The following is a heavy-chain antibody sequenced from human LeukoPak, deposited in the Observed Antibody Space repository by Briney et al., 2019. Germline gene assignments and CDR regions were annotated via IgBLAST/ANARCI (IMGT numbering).Heavy chain of an antibody. CDR2: IYYSGST. CDR1: GGSISSYY. Sequence: PSETLSLTCTVSGGSISSYYWSWIRQPPGKGLEWIGYIYYSGSTNYNPSLKSRVTISVDTSKNQFSLKLTSVTAADTAVYYCARPSAAAGIDPWGQGTLVTVSS. D-gene: IGHD6-13*01. CDR3: ARPSAAAGIDP. J-gene: IGHJ5*02. V-gene: IGHV4-59*12.